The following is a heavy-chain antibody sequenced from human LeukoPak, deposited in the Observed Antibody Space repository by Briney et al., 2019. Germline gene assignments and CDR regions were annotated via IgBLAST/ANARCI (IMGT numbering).Heavy chain of an antibody. CDR1: GGSISSYY. CDR3: ARPGPNWYFDL. Sequence: SETLSLTCTVSGGSISSYYWSCIRQPPGKGLEWIGYIYDSGNTKYNPSLKSRVTMSIDTSKKQFSLKLTSVTAADTAVYYCARPGPNWYFDLWGRGTLVTVSS. J-gene: IGHJ2*01. CDR2: IYDSGNT. V-gene: IGHV4-59*08.